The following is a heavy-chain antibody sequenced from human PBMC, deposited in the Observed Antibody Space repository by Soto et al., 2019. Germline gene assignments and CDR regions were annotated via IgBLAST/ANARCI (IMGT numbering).Heavy chain of an antibody. CDR1: TFNFTHYT. Sequence: GGSLRLSCAGSTFNFTHYTLSWVRQAPGKGLEWVSSISATNTYIFYADSVKGRFTISRDNAKKSVSLQMSSLRAEDTALYYCARVNSATGYMHFDRWGQGPMATV. D-gene: IGHD3-9*01. J-gene: IGHJ4*02. CDR2: ISATNTYI. V-gene: IGHV3-21*01. CDR3: ARVNSATGYMHFDR.